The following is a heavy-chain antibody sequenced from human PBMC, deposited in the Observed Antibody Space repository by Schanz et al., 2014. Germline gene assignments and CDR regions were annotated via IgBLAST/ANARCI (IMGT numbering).Heavy chain of an antibody. Sequence: VQLVESGGGVVQPGGSLRLSCATSGFTFITYTMNWVRQTPGKGLEWVSFISSSGTSIYYADSVKGRFTISRDNSKNTLYLQMNSLRAEDTALYFCARCMGEWLIYPNWFDPWGQGTLVTVSS. D-gene: IGHD3-3*01. CDR1: GFTFITYT. J-gene: IGHJ5*02. CDR3: ARCMGEWLIYPNWFDP. CDR2: ISSSGTSI. V-gene: IGHV3-48*01.